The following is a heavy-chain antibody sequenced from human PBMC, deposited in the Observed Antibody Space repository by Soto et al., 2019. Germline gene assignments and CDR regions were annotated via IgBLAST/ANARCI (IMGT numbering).Heavy chain of an antibody. D-gene: IGHD4-4*01. CDR1: GGTFSSYA. V-gene: IGHV1-69*06. CDR3: ARDQIYSNSTLQYYYYYGMDD. CDR2: IIPIFGTA. J-gene: IGHJ6*02. Sequence: SVKVSCKASGGTFSSYAISWVRQAPGQGLEWMGGIIPIFGTANYAQKFQGRVTITADKSTSTAYMELSSLRSEDTAVYYCARDQIYSNSTLQYYYYYGMDDWGQGTTVTVSS.